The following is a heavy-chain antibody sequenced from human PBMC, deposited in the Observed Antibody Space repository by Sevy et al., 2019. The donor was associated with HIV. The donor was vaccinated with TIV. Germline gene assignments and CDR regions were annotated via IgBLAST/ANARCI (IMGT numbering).Heavy chain of an antibody. V-gene: IGHV3-11*06. CDR1: GFTFSNYY. CDR2: ISSLSSYT. D-gene: IGHD1-26*01. Sequence: GGSLRLSCAASGFTFSNYYMSWIRQAPGKGLEWVSYISSLSSYTNFADPVKGRFTISRDNAKNSLYLQMKSLRAEDTAVYYCAGGSGRYNDAFDIWGQGTMVTVSS. CDR3: AGGSGRYNDAFDI. J-gene: IGHJ3*02.